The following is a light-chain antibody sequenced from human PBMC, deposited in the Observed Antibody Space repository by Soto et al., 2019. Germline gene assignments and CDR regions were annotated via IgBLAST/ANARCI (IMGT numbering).Light chain of an antibody. J-gene: IGKJ4*01. CDR2: DAS. V-gene: IGKV1-33*01. CDR3: QQYENLPVT. Sequence: DIQMTQSPSSLSASVGDRVTITCQASQAISNYLNWYQQKPGKAPKLLIYDASNLETGVPSRFSGSGSGTDFTLTISSLQPEDIATYYCQQYENLPVTFGGGTKVQIK. CDR1: QAISNY.